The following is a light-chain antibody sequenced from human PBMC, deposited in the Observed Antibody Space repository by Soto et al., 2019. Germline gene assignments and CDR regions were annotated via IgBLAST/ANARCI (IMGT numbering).Light chain of an antibody. CDR2: WAS. V-gene: IGKV4-1*01. J-gene: IGKJ4*01. Sequence: DIVMTHSPDSLAVSLGERATIKXXSSQXVLYSSNNKNYLAWYQQKPGQPPKXXIYWASTRESGVPDRFSGSGSGTDFTLTISSLQAEDVAVYYCQQYYSTPLTFGGGTKVDIK. CDR1: QXVLYSSNNKNY. CDR3: QQYYSTPLT.